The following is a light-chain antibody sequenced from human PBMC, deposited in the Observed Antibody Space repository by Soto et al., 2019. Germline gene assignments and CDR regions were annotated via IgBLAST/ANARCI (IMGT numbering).Light chain of an antibody. CDR3: SSYAGSNNV. J-gene: IGLJ1*01. V-gene: IGLV2-8*01. CDR2: EVS. CDR1: SSDVGVYNY. Sequence: QSVLTQPPCASGSPGQSVTISCTGTSSDVGVYNYVSWYQQHPGEAPKLMIYEVSKRTSGVPDRFSGSKSGNTASLTVSGLQAEDEADYYCSSYAGSNNVFGTGTKVTVL.